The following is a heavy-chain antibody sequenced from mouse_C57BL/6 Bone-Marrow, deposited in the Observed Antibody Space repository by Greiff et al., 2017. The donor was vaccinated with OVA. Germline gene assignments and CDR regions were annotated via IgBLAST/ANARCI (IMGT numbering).Heavy chain of an antibody. CDR1: GYTFTSYW. V-gene: IGHV1-64*01. J-gene: IGHJ4*01. Sequence: VQLQQPGAELVKPGASVKLSCKASGYTFTSYWMHWVKQRPGQGLEWIGMIHPNSGSTNYNEKFKSKATLTVDKSSSTAYMQLSSLTSEDSAVYYGARYYYGSSKYYYAMDYWGQGTSVTVSS. D-gene: IGHD1-1*01. CDR2: IHPNSGST. CDR3: ARYYYGSSKYYYAMDY.